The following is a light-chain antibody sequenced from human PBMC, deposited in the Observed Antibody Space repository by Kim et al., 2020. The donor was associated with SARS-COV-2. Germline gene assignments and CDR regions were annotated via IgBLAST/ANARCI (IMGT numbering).Light chain of an antibody. J-gene: IGLJ2*01. CDR1: SSDIGTYNL. CDR3: CSYAHSSTFVL. V-gene: IGLV2-23*02. Sequence: QSVLTQPASVSGSPGQSITISCTGTSSDIGTYNLVSWYQQHPGKAPKLMIFEVTERPSGVSNRFSVSTSGHTASLTISGLQAEDEADYYCCSYAHSSTFVLFGGGTQLTVL. CDR2: EVT.